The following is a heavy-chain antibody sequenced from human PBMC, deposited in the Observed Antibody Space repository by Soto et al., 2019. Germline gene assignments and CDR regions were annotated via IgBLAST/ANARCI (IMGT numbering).Heavy chain of an antibody. D-gene: IGHD3-3*01. Sequence: SSVKVSCKASGYTFTGYYMHWVRQAPGQGLEWMGWINPNSGGTNYAQKFQGRVTMTRDTSISTAYMELSRLRSDDTAVYYCAREENVLRFLEWFNYYYYYGMDVWGQATTVTVSS. CDR1: GYTFTGYY. CDR2: INPNSGGT. J-gene: IGHJ6*02. V-gene: IGHV1-2*02. CDR3: AREENVLRFLEWFNYYYYYGMDV.